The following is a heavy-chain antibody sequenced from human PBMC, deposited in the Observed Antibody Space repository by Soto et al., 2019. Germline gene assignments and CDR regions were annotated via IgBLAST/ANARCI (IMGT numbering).Heavy chain of an antibody. CDR2: ISTYNDNT. CDR3: ARVPLIRGIILTVPDY. J-gene: IGHJ4*02. Sequence: GXSVKGSCKASGYTFSSYGINWVRQAPGQGLEWLGWISTYNDNTAFAQNLQGRVTMTTDTSTSTAYMELRSLRSDGTAVYYCARVPLIRGIILTVPDYWGQGTLVTVSS. CDR1: GYTFSSYG. V-gene: IGHV1-18*04. D-gene: IGHD3-10*01.